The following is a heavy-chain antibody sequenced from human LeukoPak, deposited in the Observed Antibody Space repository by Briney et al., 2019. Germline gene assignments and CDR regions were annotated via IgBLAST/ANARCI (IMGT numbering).Heavy chain of an antibody. CDR1: GGSISSYY. CDR3: ARDEGIMVRGCMDV. Sequence: SETLSLTCTVAGGSISSYYWSWIRQPPGKGLEWIGYIYYSGSTHYNPSLKSRVTISVDTSKNQFSLKLSSVTVGETAVYYCARDEGIMVRGCMDVWGKGTTVTVSS. J-gene: IGHJ6*03. V-gene: IGHV4-59*12. CDR2: IYYSGST. D-gene: IGHD3-10*01.